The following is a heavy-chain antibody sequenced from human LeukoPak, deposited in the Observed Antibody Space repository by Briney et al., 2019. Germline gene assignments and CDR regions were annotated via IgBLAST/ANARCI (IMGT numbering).Heavy chain of an antibody. D-gene: IGHD1-1*01. J-gene: IGHJ4*02. Sequence: GGSLRLSCAASGFTFSDYYMSRIRQAPGKGLEWVSYISSSGSTIYYADSVKGRFTISRDNAKNSLYMQMNSLRAEDTAVYYCAKDFTTGXRXXXXXXXDXWGXXXLXTVSS. CDR3: AKDFTTGXRXXXXXXXDX. V-gene: IGHV3-11*01. CDR1: GFTFSDYY. CDR2: ISSSGSTI.